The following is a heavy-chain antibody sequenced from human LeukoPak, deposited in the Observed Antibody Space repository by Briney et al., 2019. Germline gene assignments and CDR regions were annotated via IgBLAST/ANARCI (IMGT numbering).Heavy chain of an antibody. CDR1: GGSFSGYY. D-gene: IGHD5/OR15-5a*01. J-gene: IGHJ3*02. V-gene: IGHV4-34*01. Sequence: SETLSLTCAVYGGSFSGYYWSWIRQPPGKGLERIGEINHSGSTNYNPSLKSRVTISVDTSKNQFSLKLSSVTAADTAVYYCARTEVSDAFDIWGQGTMVTVSS. CDR3: ARTEVSDAFDI. CDR2: INHSGST.